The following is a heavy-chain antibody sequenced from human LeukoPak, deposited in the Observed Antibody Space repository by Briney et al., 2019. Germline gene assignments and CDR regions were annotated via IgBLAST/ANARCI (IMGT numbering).Heavy chain of an antibody. V-gene: IGHV1-2*02. J-gene: IGHJ6*03. CDR3: ARGAAAGAHYYYYYMDV. D-gene: IGHD6-13*01. Sequence: ASVRVSCKASGYTFTDYYIHWVRQAPGQGLEWMGWINPNSGGTNFGDKFQGRVAMTRDTSISAAYMQLSRLRSDDTAVYFCARGAAAGAHYYYYYMDVWGKGTTVTVSS. CDR2: INPNSGGT. CDR1: GYTFTDYY.